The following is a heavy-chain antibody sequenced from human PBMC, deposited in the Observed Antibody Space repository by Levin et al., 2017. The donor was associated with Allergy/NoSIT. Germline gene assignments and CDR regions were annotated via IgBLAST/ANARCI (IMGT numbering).Heavy chain of an antibody. J-gene: IGHJ5*02. CDR1: GFTFISYA. D-gene: IGHD6-13*01. CDR2: ISGTGGTT. CDR3: AKGDQQLVRRGNWFDP. Sequence: SCAASGFTFISYAMSWFRQAPGKGLEWVSGISGTGGTTYYADSVMGRVTISRDNSKSTMYLQMNSLRAEDTAVYYCAKGDQQLVRRGNWFDPWGQGTLVTVSS. V-gene: IGHV3-23*01.